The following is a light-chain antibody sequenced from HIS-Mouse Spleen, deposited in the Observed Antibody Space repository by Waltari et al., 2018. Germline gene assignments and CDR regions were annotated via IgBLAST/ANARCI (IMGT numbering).Light chain of an antibody. CDR2: DVS. V-gene: IGLV2-11*01. CDR1: SSDVGCSNY. Sequence: QSALTQPRSVSGSPGQSVTISCTGTSSDVGCSNYVSWYQQHPGKAPKLMIYDVSKRPSGVPDRFSGSKSGNTASLTISGLQAEDEADYYCCSYAGSYNWVFGGGTKLTVL. CDR3: CSYAGSYNWV. J-gene: IGLJ3*02.